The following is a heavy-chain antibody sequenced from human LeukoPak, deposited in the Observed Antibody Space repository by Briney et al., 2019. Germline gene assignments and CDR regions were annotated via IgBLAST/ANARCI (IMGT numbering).Heavy chain of an antibody. CDR3: ARGGYGHNMDV. CDR2: IKNAGIDT. V-gene: IGHV3-74*01. CDR1: GFMFSNYY. Sequence: QPGGSLRLSCVGSGFMFSNYYMYWVRQAPGKGLVWVSRIKNAGIDTIYADSVKGRFTVSRDNAKNTVYLQMSSLRAEDTAVCYCARGGYGHNMDVWGEGTTVTVSS. D-gene: IGHD3-10*01. J-gene: IGHJ6*03.